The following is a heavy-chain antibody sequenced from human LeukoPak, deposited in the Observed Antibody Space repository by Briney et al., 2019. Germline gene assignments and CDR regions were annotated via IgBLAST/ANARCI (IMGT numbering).Heavy chain of an antibody. Sequence: GGSLRLSCAASGFIFSGYAMRWVRQAPGKGLEWVSSVSGSGGTTYYADSVKGRFTISRDNSKNTLFLQMNSLRAEDTAAYYCARSLAAADRTSYYYYGMDVWGQGTTVTVSS. D-gene: IGHD6-13*01. CDR1: GFIFSGYA. V-gene: IGHV3-23*01. J-gene: IGHJ6*02. CDR2: VSGSGGTT. CDR3: ARSLAAADRTSYYYYGMDV.